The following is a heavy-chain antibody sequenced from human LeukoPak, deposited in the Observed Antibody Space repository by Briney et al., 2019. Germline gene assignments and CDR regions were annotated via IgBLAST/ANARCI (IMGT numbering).Heavy chain of an antibody. J-gene: IGHJ4*02. CDR2: IYPRDGST. V-gene: IGHV1-46*01. CDR1: GYTFTSNY. CDR3: ARDQEGFDY. Sequence: ASVKVSCKASGYTFTSNYMHWVRQAPGQGLEWMGMIYPRDGSTSYAQKFQGRVTVTRDTPTSTVHTELSGLRSEDTAVYYCARDQEGFDYWGQGTLVTVSS.